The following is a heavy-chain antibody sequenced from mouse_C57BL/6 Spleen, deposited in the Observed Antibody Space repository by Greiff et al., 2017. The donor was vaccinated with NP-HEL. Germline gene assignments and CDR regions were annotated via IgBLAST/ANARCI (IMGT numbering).Heavy chain of an antibody. D-gene: IGHD1-1*01. CDR3: ARHPITTVVARGYFDV. V-gene: IGHV5-12*01. CDR2: ISNGGGST. CDR1: GFTFSDYY. J-gene: IGHJ1*03. Sequence: EVQLVESGGGLVQPGGSLKLSCAASGFTFSDYYMYWVRQTPEKRLEWVAYISNGGGSTYYPDTVKGRFTISRDNAKNTLYLQMSRLKSEDTAMYYCARHPITTVVARGYFDVWGTGTTVTVSS.